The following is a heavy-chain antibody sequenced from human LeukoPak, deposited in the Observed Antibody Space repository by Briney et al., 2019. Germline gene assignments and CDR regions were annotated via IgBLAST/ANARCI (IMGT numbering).Heavy chain of an antibody. Sequence: HPGVFLRLSCAASGFTFSSYWMHWVRQAPGKGLVWVTRINSDGSSTSYADSVKGRFTISRDNAKNTLYLQMNSLRAEDTAVYYCARDRGWYDAFDIWGQGTMVTVSS. V-gene: IGHV3-74*01. D-gene: IGHD6-19*01. CDR2: INSDGSST. J-gene: IGHJ3*02. CDR3: ARDRGWYDAFDI. CDR1: GFTFSSYW.